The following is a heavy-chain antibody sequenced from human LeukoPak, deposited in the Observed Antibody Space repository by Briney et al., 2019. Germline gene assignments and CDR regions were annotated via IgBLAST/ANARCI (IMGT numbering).Heavy chain of an antibody. CDR3: ARDPDVEMATIHYFDY. J-gene: IGHJ4*02. CDR1: GGSISTSSYY. Sequence: ASETLSLTCTVSGGSISTSSYYWSWIRQPPGKGLEWIGSIYYSGSTYYNPSLKSRVTISVDTSKNQFSLKLSSVTAADTAVYYCARDPDVEMATIHYFDYWGQGTLVTVSS. CDR2: IYYSGST. D-gene: IGHD5-24*01. V-gene: IGHV4-39*07.